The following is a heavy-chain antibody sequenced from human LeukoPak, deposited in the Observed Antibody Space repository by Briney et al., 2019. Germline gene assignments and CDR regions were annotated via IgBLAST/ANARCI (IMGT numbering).Heavy chain of an antibody. CDR3: VSGDCSSTSCSIDY. J-gene: IGHJ4*02. D-gene: IGHD2-2*01. V-gene: IGHV1-2*02. CDR1: GYTFTGYY. Sequence: ASVKVSCKASGYTFTGYYMHWVRQAPGQGLEWMGWINPNSGGTNYAQKFQGRVTMTRDTSISTAYLQWSSLKASDTAMYYCVSGDCSSTSCSIDYWGQGTLVTVSS. CDR2: INPNSGGT.